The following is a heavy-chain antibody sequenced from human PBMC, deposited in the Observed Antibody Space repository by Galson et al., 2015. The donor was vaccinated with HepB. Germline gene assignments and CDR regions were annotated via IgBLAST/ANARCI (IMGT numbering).Heavy chain of an antibody. CDR2: IKQDGSEK. Sequence: SLRLSCAASGFTFSSYWMSWVRQAPGKGLEWVANIKQDGSEKYYVDSVKGRFTISRDNAKNSLYLQMNSLRAEDTAVYYCARPAATRFGVRRGWFDPWGQGTLVTVSS. V-gene: IGHV3-7*01. CDR3: ARPAATRFGVRRGWFDP. D-gene: IGHD2-15*01. J-gene: IGHJ5*02. CDR1: GFTFSSYW.